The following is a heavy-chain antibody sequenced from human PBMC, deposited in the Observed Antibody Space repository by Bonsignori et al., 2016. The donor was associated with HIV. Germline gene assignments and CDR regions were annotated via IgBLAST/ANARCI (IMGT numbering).Heavy chain of an antibody. Sequence: QVQVVQSGAEVKKPGASVKLSCKASGDTLTNYYIHWVRQAPGQGLQWMGVINPTGRSTSYAQEFQGRVTMTRDTSTATVYMEVNGLGSDDTAIYYCARDPQPLLRKNYFDSWGQGTLVTVS. CDR3: ARDPQPLLRKNYFDS. CDR1: GDTLTNYY. D-gene: IGHD1-14*01. CDR2: INPTGRST. J-gene: IGHJ4*02. V-gene: IGHV1-46*01.